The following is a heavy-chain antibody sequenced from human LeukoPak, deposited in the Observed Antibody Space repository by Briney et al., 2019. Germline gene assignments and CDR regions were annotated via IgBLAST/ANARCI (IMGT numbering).Heavy chain of an antibody. J-gene: IGHJ6*03. V-gene: IGHV3-23*01. CDR2: ISGSGGST. Sequence: GGSLRLSCAASGFTFSSYAMQWVRQAPGKGLEWVSVISGSGGSTYYADSVKGRFTISRDNSKNTLYLQMDSLRAEDTAVYYCAKWDGDLYYYYYMDVWGKGTTVTVSS. D-gene: IGHD4-17*01. CDR1: GFTFSSYA. CDR3: AKWDGDLYYYYYMDV.